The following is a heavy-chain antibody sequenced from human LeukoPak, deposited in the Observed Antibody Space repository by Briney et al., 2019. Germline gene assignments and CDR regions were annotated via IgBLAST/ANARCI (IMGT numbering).Heavy chain of an antibody. D-gene: IGHD6-25*01. V-gene: IGHV3-53*01. CDR2: TYSGGST. CDR1: GFTFSSYW. J-gene: IGHJ4*02. Sequence: GGSLRLSCAASGFTFSSYWMHWVRQAPGKGLEWVSVTYSGGSTYYADSVKGRFTISRDISKNTLYLQMNSLRAEDTAVYYCARARQRLVGIFDYWGQGTLVTVSS. CDR3: ARARQRLVGIFDY.